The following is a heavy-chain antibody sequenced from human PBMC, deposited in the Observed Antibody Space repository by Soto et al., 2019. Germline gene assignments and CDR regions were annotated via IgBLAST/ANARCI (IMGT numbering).Heavy chain of an antibody. Sequence: PGESLKISCKGSGYSFTSYWISWVRQMPGKGLEWTGRIDPSDSYTNYSPSFQGHVTISADKSISTAYLQWSSLKASDTAMYYCVTLESSGYYQDVLDIWGQGTTVTVSS. CDR1: GYSFTSYW. V-gene: IGHV5-10-1*01. CDR2: IDPSDSYT. J-gene: IGHJ6*02. CDR3: VTLESSGYYQDVLDI. D-gene: IGHD3-22*01.